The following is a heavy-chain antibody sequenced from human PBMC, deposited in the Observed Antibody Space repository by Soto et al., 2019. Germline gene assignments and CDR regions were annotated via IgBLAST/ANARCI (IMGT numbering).Heavy chain of an antibody. Sequence: EVQLLDSGGGLVQPGGSLRLSCTVSGFTFSSYAMNWVRQAPGKGLEWVSVISDSGGSTYYADSVKGRFTISRDNSMNTLYLQINSLRAEDTAVYYCAKSDGIAGLDPWGQGTLVTVSS. D-gene: IGHD6-13*01. CDR3: AKSDGIAGLDP. J-gene: IGHJ5*02. V-gene: IGHV3-23*01. CDR1: GFTFSSYA. CDR2: ISDSGGST.